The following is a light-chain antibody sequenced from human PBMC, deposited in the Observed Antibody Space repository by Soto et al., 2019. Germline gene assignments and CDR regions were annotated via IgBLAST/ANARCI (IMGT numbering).Light chain of an antibody. Sequence: DLVLTQSPLSLPVTPGEPASLSCRSSQSLLHSNGYNYLDWYLQRPGQSPQLLIYSGSNRASGVPDRFSGSGSGTDFTLTISRVEAADVGAYYCMQARQTPPWTFGPGTRVDMK. J-gene: IGKJ1*01. CDR1: QSLLHSNGYNY. CDR2: SGS. CDR3: MQARQTPPWT. V-gene: IGKV2-28*01.